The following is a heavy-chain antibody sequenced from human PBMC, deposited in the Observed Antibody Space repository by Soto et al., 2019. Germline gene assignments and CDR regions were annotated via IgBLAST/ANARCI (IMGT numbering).Heavy chain of an antibody. Sequence: EVQLVESGGGLVKPGGSLRLSCAASGFTFSSYSMNWVRQATGKWLEWVSSISSSSSYIYYADSVKGRFTISRDNAKNSLYLQMNSLRAEDTAVYYCARDTLVGATPFDYWGQGTLVTVSS. CDR1: GFTFSSYS. J-gene: IGHJ4*02. D-gene: IGHD1-26*01. CDR2: ISSSSSYI. CDR3: ARDTLVGATPFDY. V-gene: IGHV3-21*01.